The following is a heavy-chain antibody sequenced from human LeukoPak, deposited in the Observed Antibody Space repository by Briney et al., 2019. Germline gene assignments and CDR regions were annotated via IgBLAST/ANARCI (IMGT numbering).Heavy chain of an antibody. J-gene: IGHJ5*02. D-gene: IGHD2-2*01. CDR3: ARDIKRSRASWENLGIDP. Sequence: ASVKVSCKASGYTFTNYGISWVRQAPGQGLEWMGWISGYNGNTNYAQKVQGRVTMTADASTSTTYMELRSLRSDDTAVYYCARDIKRSRASWENLGIDPWGQGTLVTVSS. CDR1: GYTFTNYG. V-gene: IGHV1-18*01. CDR2: ISGYNGNT.